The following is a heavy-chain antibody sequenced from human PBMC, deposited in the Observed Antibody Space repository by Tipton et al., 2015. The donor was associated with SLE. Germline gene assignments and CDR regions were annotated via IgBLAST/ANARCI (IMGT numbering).Heavy chain of an antibody. CDR3: TRDRGSGSYYTHDAFDI. D-gene: IGHD3-10*01. CDR2: IYHSGKT. Sequence: TLSLTCKVSGDSMTSECWGWIRQTPAKGLEWIGYIYHSGKTNYNPSLKSRVSMSVDKTENQISLKLNFMAAADTAVYYCTRDRGSGSYYTHDAFDIWGQGTMVTVSS. V-gene: IGHV4-59*12. J-gene: IGHJ3*02. CDR1: GDSMTSEC.